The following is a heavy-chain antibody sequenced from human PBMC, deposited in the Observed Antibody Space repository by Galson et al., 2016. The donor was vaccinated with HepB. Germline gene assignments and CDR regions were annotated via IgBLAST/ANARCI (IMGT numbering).Heavy chain of an antibody. CDR2: ISAYNGDT. CDR1: GYTLSSHG. V-gene: IGHV1-18*01. Sequence: SVKVSCKASGYTLSSHGISWVRQAPGQGLEWLGWISAYNGDTDDAQKFQGRVTMTTDTSTNTAYMELRSLTSEATAVYNCARYLVHVLLWFGSPPGYFDYWGQGTLVTVSS. D-gene: IGHD3-10*01. J-gene: IGHJ4*02. CDR3: ARYLVHVLLWFGSPPGYFDY.